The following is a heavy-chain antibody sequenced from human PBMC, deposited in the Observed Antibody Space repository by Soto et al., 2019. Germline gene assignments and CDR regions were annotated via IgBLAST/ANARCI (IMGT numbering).Heavy chain of an antibody. CDR1: GFIFTTSD. D-gene: IGHD2-21*02. Sequence: EVQLVESEGGLVQPGGSLRLSCEASGFIFTTSDMSWVRQAPGKGLEWISSITITGDTTHYADSVKGRFTISRDNSRNTVYLQMNSPSVDDPAVYYCAEGGGGDHGYWGQGTLVAVSS. J-gene: IGHJ4*02. CDR3: AEGGGGDHGY. V-gene: IGHV3-23*04. CDR2: ITITGDTT.